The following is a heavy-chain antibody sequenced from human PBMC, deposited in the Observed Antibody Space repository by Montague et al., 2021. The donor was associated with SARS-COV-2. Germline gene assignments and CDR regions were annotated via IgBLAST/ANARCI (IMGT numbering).Heavy chain of an antibody. CDR1: GAAVGRSG. V-gene: IGHV4-59*02. D-gene: IGHD1-14*01. CDR3: ARETMTADAFDI. Sequence: SETLSLTCTVSGAAVGRSGWGGIRHAPRKVLELVCCFLSVGSNDYNPSLKSRATISRDTSKNQFSLKVRSVTAADTAVYYCARETMTADAFDIWGQGTMVTVSS. J-gene: IGHJ3*02. CDR2: FLSVGSN.